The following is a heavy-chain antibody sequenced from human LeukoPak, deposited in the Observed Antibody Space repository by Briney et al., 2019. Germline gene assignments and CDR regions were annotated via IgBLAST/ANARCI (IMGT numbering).Heavy chain of an antibody. CDR1: GFTFSSYA. D-gene: IGHD3-10*01. CDR3: ARNPPYYYGSGSDIPPYYYFDY. J-gene: IGHJ4*02. Sequence: GGSLRLSCAASGFTFSSYAMSWVRQAPGKGLEWVSAISGSGGSTYYADSVKGRFTIFRDNSKNTLYLQMNSLRAEDTAVYYCARNPPYYYGSGSDIPPYYYFDYWGQGTLVTVSS. V-gene: IGHV3-23*01. CDR2: ISGSGGST.